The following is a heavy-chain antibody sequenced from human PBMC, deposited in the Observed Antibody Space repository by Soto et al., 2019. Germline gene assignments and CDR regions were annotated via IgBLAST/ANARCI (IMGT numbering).Heavy chain of an antibody. V-gene: IGHV1-3*01. CDR2: INAGNGDT. CDR1: GYTFTAYA. J-gene: IGHJ4*02. D-gene: IGHD6-6*01. CDR3: VRDVSSSIDC. Sequence: QVQLVQSGAEVKEPGASVKVSCKASGYTFTAYALHWVRQAPGHRLEWMGWINAGNGDTKYSQKFQDRVTITRDTSASTVYMEMSSLRSEDTTVYYWVRDVSSSIDCWGQGTLVTVSS.